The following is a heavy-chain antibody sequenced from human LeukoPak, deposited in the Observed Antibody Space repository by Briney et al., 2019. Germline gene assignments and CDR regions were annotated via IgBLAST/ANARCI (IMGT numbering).Heavy chain of an antibody. J-gene: IGHJ4*02. CDR3: ASGSGYGLFDY. CDR2: IKQDGSEK. V-gene: IGHV3-7*01. D-gene: IGHD5-12*01. CDR1: GFTFSSYW. Sequence: GGSLRLSCAASGFTFSSYWMSWVRQAPGKGLEWVANIKQDGSEKYYVDSVKGRFTISRDNAKNSLYLQMNSLRAEDTAVYYCASGSGYGLFDYWGQGTLVTVSS.